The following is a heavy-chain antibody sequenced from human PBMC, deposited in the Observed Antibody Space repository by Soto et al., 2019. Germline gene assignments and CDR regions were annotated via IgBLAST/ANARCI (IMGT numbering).Heavy chain of an antibody. CDR3: AKDNCISTSCYRLYNWFDP. J-gene: IGHJ5*02. V-gene: IGHV3-30*18. Sequence: QVQLVESGGGVVQPGRSLRLSCAASGFTFSSYGMHWVRQAPGKGLEWVAVISHGGSNKYYADSVKGQFTISRDNSKNTLYLQMNNLRAEDTAVYYCAKDNCISTSCYRLYNWFDPWGQGTLVTVSS. CDR1: GFTFSSYG. CDR2: ISHGGSNK. D-gene: IGHD2-2*01.